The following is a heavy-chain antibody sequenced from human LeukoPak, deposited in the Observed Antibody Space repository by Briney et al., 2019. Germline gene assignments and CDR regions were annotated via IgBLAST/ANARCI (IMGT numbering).Heavy chain of an antibody. CDR3: ARAPRITMVRGARRYYMDV. D-gene: IGHD3-10*01. J-gene: IGHJ6*03. V-gene: IGHV4-34*01. Sequence: SETLSLTCAVYGGSFSGYYWSWIRQPPGKGLEWIGEINHSGSTNYNPSLKSRVTISVDTSKNQFPLKLSSVAAADTAVYYCARAPRITMVRGARRYYMDVWGKGTTVTVSS. CDR1: GGSFSGYY. CDR2: INHSGST.